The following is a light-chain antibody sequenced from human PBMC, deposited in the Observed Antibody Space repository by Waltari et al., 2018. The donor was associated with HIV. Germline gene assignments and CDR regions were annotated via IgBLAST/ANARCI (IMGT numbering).Light chain of an antibody. J-gene: IGKJ3*01. CDR3: MQALQTPRT. Sequence: DSVMTQSPLSLPVTPGEPASISCRSSQSLLHSTGYNYLDWYLQKQGQSPQLLIYLCSNRASGVPDRFSGSGSGTDFTLKISRVEAEDVGVYYCMQALQTPRTFGPGTKVDIK. CDR1: QSLLHSTGYNY. CDR2: LCS. V-gene: IGKV2-28*01.